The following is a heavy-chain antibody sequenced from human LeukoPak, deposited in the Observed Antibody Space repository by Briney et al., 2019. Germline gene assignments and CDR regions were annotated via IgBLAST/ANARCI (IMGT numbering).Heavy chain of an antibody. D-gene: IGHD6-13*01. Sequence: GGSLRLSCAASGFTLSSSWMHWVRQVPGKGLVWVSRIKSDGSGTSFADSVKGRFTISRDNSKNTLYLQMNSLRAEDTALYYCARGYSSSWVALDYWGQGTLVTVSS. V-gene: IGHV3-74*01. CDR2: IKSDGSGT. CDR1: GFTLSSSW. CDR3: ARGYSSSWVALDY. J-gene: IGHJ4*02.